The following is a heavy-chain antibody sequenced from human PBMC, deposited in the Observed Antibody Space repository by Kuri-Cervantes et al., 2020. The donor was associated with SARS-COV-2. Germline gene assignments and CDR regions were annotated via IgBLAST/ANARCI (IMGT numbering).Heavy chain of an antibody. Sequence: SVKVSCKASGGTFSSYAISWVRQAAGQGLEWMGRIIPIFGTANYAQKFQGRVTITADESTSTAYMELSSLRSEDTAVYYCASGNNWNVYDPTYFDYWGQGTLVTVSS. CDR3: ASGNNWNVYDPTYFDY. CDR2: IIPIFGTA. CDR1: GGTFSSYA. V-gene: IGHV1-69*13. J-gene: IGHJ4*02. D-gene: IGHD1-20*01.